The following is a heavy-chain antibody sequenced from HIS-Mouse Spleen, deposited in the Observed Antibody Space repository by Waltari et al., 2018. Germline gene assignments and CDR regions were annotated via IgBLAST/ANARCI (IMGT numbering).Heavy chain of an antibody. J-gene: IGHJ4*02. D-gene: IGHD6-19*01. Sequence: QVQLVESGGGVVQPGRSLRLACAASGFTFRSYAMPWVRKAPGKGLEWVAVISYDGSNKYYADSVKGRFTISRDNSKNTLYLQMNSLRAEDTAVYYCAKASSGWLDYWGQGTLVTVSS. V-gene: IGHV3-30*18. CDR1: GFTFRSYA. CDR2: ISYDGSNK. CDR3: AKASSGWLDY.